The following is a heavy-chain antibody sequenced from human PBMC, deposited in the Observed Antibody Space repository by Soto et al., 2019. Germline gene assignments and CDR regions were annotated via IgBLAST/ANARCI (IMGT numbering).Heavy chain of an antibody. CDR2: ISTTSSII. CDR3: AADPLPPTYSSGWYADFDH. J-gene: IGHJ4*02. Sequence: PGGSLRLSCAASGFTFSNYNMNWVRQAPGKGLEWLSYISTTSSIITYADSVKGRFTISRDNARNSLYLQMNSLTDEDTAVYYCAADPLPPTYSSGWYADFDHWGQGTLVTVSS. V-gene: IGHV3-48*02. D-gene: IGHD6-19*01. CDR1: GFTFSNYN.